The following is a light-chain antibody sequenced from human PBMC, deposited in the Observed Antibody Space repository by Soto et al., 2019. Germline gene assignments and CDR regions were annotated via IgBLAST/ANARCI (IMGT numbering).Light chain of an antibody. Sequence: DIQMTQSPSSLSASVGDRVTLTCRASEGISNYLAWYQQKPGKVPKLLIYSASSLQSGTPSRFTGRGSGAAFTLTITNLQPEDVGVYHCQQASSFPLTFGGGTKVEIK. CDR3: QQASSFPLT. CDR2: SAS. CDR1: EGISNY. V-gene: IGKV1-12*01. J-gene: IGKJ4*01.